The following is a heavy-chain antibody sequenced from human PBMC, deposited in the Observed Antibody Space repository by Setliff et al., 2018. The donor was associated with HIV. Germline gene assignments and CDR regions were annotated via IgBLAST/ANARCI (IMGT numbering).Heavy chain of an antibody. CDR2: ISAYNGNT. CDR1: GYTFTSYG. D-gene: IGHD1-7*01. V-gene: IGHV1-18*01. J-gene: IGHJ4*02. CDR3: ARVWDWNYDLGY. Sequence: ASVKVSCKASGYTFTSYGISWVRQAPGQGLEWMGWISAYNGNTNYAQKFQGRVTMTRDTSTSTAYMELGSLRSDDTAVYYRARVWDWNYDLGYWGQGTLVTVSS.